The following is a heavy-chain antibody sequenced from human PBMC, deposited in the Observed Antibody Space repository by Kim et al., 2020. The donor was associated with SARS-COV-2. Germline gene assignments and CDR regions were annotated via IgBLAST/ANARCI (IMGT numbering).Heavy chain of an antibody. CDR3: ARTSGVGAYRHDAFDI. CDR2: INPNSGGT. CDR1: GYTFTGYY. D-gene: IGHD1-26*01. V-gene: IGHV1-2*02. Sequence: ASVKVSCKASGYTFTGYYMHWVRQAPGQGLEWMGWINPNSGGTNYAQKFQGRVTMTRDTSISTAYMELSRLRSDDTAVYYCARTSGVGAYRHDAFDIWGQGTMVTVSS. J-gene: IGHJ3*02.